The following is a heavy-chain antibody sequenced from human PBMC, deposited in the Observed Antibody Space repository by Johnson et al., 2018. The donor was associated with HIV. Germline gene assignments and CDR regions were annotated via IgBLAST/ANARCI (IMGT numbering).Heavy chain of an antibody. CDR3: AKGGRFDAFDI. V-gene: IGHV3-30-3*02. CDR1: GFTFSSYA. Sequence: QVQLVESGGGVVQPGRSLRLSCAASGFTFSSYAMHWVRQAPGKGLEWVAVISYDGCNKYYADSVKGRFTISRDNSKNTLYLQMNSLRAEDTAVYYCAKGGRFDAFDIWRQVTMFTVS. J-gene: IGHJ3*02. CDR2: ISYDGCNK. D-gene: IGHD3-16*01.